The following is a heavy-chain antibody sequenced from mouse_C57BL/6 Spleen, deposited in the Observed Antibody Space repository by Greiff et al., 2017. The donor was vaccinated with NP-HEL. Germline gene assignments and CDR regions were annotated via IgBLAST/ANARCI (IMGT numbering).Heavy chain of an antibody. CDR1: GYSFTGYY. J-gene: IGHJ1*03. Sequence: VQLKQSGPELVKPGASVKISCKASGYSFTGYYMNWVKQSPEKSLEWIGEINPSTGGTTYNQKFKAKATLTVDKSSSTAYMQLKSLTSEDSAVYYCATSNGNYGYFDVWGTGTTVTVSS. CDR3: ATSNGNYGYFDV. D-gene: IGHD2-1*01. V-gene: IGHV1-42*01. CDR2: INPSTGGT.